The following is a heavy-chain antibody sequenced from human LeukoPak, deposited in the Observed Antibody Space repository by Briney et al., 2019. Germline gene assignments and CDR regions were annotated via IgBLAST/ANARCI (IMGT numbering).Heavy chain of an antibody. D-gene: IGHD3-10*01. V-gene: IGHV3-66*01. CDR3: ARNYGSGSFYNC. Sequence: GSLRLSCAASGFTVSSNYMSWVRQAPGKGLEWVSVLYSGGSIYYADSVKGRFTISRDNSKNTLYLQMNSLRDEDTAVYYCARNYGSGSFYNCWGQGTLVTVSS. CDR2: LYSGGSI. CDR1: GFTVSSNY. J-gene: IGHJ4*02.